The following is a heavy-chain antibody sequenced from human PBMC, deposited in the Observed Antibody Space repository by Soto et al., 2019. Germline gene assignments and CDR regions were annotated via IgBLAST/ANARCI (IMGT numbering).Heavy chain of an antibody. V-gene: IGHV3-11*01. CDR2: ISSRENTI. CDR1: GFTFSDYY. D-gene: IGHD1-7*01. Sequence: QVQLVESGGGLVKPGGSLRLSCAASGFTFSDYYMSWIRQAPGKGLEWVSYISSRENTIYYADSVKGRFTISRDNAKNSLYLQMNSLRAEDTAVYYCARDPVNYASWFDPWGQGTLVTVSS. CDR3: ARDPVNYASWFDP. J-gene: IGHJ5*02.